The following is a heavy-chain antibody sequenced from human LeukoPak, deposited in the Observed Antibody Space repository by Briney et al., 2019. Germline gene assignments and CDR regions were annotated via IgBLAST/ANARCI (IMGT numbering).Heavy chain of an antibody. CDR2: IRYDGSNK. J-gene: IGHJ4*02. CDR1: GFTFSSYG. CDR3: AKDNSFGVATLYFDY. Sequence: PGGSLRLSCAASGFTFSSYGMHWVRQAPGKGLEWVAFIRYDGSNKYYADSVKGRFTISRDNSKNTLYLQMNSLRAEDTAVYYCAKDNSFGVATLYFDYWGQGTLVTVSS. D-gene: IGHD5-12*01. V-gene: IGHV3-30*02.